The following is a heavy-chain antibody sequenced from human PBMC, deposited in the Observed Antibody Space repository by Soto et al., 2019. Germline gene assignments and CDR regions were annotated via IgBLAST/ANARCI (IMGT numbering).Heavy chain of an antibody. J-gene: IGHJ4*02. CDR1: GFSFSNCG. Sequence: QVQLVESGGGVVQPGRSLRLSCAASGFSFSNCGMHWVRQAPGKGLELVAAISSDGSDKYYSESVKGRFTISRDNSKNTLCLQMNSLRVEDTAVYYCVKGSEVAREELDYWGQGTLVTVSS. V-gene: IGHV3-30*18. CDR2: ISSDGSDK. D-gene: IGHD2-15*01. CDR3: VKGSEVAREELDY.